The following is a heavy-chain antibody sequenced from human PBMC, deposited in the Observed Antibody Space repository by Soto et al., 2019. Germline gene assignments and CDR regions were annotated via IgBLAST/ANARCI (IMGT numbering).Heavy chain of an antibody. V-gene: IGHV3-48*02. Sequence: GGSLRLSCAASGFTLSSYSMNWVREAPGKGLDWVSYISRTSSAIYYADSVKGRFTISRDNANNLLFLQMNSLRDEDTAVYYCARDGGYSGYDIDYWGQGTLVTVSS. CDR1: GFTLSSYS. CDR3: ARDGGYSGYDIDY. J-gene: IGHJ4*02. D-gene: IGHD5-12*01. CDR2: ISRTSSAI.